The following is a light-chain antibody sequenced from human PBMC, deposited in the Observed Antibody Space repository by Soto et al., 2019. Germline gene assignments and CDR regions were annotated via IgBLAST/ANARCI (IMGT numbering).Light chain of an antibody. V-gene: IGLV1-44*01. CDR1: SSNIGSDT. CDR3: AAWDDSLNGPV. J-gene: IGLJ2*01. Sequence: QSVLTQPPSASGTPGQRVTISCSGSSSNIGSDTVKWYQHLPGTAPKLLIYSNNQRPSGVPDRFSGSKSGTSASLAISGLQSENEADYYCAAWDDSLNGPVFGGGTKVTVL. CDR2: SNN.